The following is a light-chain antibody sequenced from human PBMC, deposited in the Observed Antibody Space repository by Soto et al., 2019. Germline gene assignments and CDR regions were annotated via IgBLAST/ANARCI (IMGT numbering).Light chain of an antibody. CDR2: EVS. Sequence: QSALTQPASVSGSPGQSITIPCTGTSSDVGSYNLVSWYQHHPGKAPKLMIFEVSKRPSGVSNRFSGSKSGNTASLTISGLQAEDEAEYYCCSYAGTYVFGTGTKVTVL. V-gene: IGLV2-23*02. CDR3: CSYAGTYV. J-gene: IGLJ1*01. CDR1: SSDVGSYNL.